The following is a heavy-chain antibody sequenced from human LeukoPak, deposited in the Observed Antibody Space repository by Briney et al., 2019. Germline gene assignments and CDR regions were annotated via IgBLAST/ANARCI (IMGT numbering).Heavy chain of an antibody. J-gene: IGHJ5*02. CDR1: GFTFSIYS. V-gene: IGHV3-33*01. D-gene: IGHD3-3*01. CDR2: IWYDGSNK. Sequence: GGSLRLSCAASGFTFSIYSMHWVRQAPGKGLEWVAVIWYDGSNKYYADSVKGRFTISRDNSKNTLYLQMNSLRAEDTAVYYCARGRYGFWSGRIRYNWFDPWGQGTLVTVSS. CDR3: ARGRYGFWSGRIRYNWFDP.